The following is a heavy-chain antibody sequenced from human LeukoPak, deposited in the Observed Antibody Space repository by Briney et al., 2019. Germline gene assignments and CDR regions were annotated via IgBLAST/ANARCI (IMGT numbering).Heavy chain of an antibody. CDR3: ARDDGFFTQVN. J-gene: IGHJ4*02. V-gene: IGHV3-7*01. D-gene: IGHD3-3*01. CDR1: GFTFSSYS. CDR2: IKKDGSEK. Sequence: GGSLRLSCAASGFTFSSYSMIWVRQASGKGLEWVAIIKKDGSEKNYVDSVKGRFTISRDNAKNSLYLQMNSLRVEDTGVYYCARDDGFFTQVNWGQGTLVTVSS.